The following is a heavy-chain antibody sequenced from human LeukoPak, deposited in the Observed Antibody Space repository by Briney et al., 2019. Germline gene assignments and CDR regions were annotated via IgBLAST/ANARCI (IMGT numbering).Heavy chain of an antibody. Sequence: GGSLRLSCAASGFTFSGYWMSWVRQAPGKGLEWVANIKQDGSEKNYVDSVKGRFTVSRDNAKNSLYLQMNSLRAEDTAVYYCARNHYYYYMDVWGKGTTVTVSS. CDR1: GFTFSGYW. V-gene: IGHV3-7*01. CDR2: IKQDGSEK. J-gene: IGHJ6*03. CDR3: ARNHYYYYMDV.